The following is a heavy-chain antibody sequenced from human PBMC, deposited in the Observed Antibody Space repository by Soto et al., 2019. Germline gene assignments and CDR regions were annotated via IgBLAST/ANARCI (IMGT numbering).Heavy chain of an antibody. Sequence: PSETLSLTCAVYGGSFSGYYWSWIRQPPGKGLEWIGEINHSGSTNYNPSLKSRVTISVDTPKSQFSLKLSSVTAADTAVYYCARAQDTATAYYFDYWGQGTLVTVSS. CDR2: INHSGST. CDR3: ARAQDTATAYYFDY. CDR1: GGSFSGYY. D-gene: IGHD5-18*01. V-gene: IGHV4-34*01. J-gene: IGHJ4*02.